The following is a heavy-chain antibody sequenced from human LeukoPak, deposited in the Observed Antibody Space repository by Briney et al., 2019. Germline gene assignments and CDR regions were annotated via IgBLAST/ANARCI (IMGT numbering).Heavy chain of an antibody. D-gene: IGHD3-10*01. CDR3: AKDGWDTMVRGVIITFYFDY. CDR2: ISGSGGST. CDR1: GFTFSSYA. Sequence: GGSLRLSCAASGFTFSSYAMSWVRQAPGKGLEWDSAISGSGGSTYYADSVKGRFTISRDNSKNTLYLQMNSLRAEDTAVYYCAKDGWDTMVRGVIITFYFDYWGQGTLVTVSS. V-gene: IGHV3-23*01. J-gene: IGHJ4*02.